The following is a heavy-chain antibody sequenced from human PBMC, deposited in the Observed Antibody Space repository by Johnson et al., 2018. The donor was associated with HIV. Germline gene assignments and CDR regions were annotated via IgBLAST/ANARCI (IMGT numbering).Heavy chain of an antibody. CDR3: ASLVGDTYLNAFDI. CDR1: GFTFSNYG. CDR2: IWYDGSNK. J-gene: IGHJ3*02. Sequence: QVQLVESGGGVVQPGRSLRLSCAASGFTFSNYGMHWVRQAPGKGLEWVAVIWYDGSNKYYADSVKGRFTISRDNSKNTLYLQMNSLRAEDTAVYYCASLVGDTYLNAFDIWGQGTMVTVSS. V-gene: IGHV3-33*01. D-gene: IGHD1-26*01.